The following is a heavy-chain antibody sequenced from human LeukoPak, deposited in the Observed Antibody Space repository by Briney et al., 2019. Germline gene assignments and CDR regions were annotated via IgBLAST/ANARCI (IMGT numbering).Heavy chain of an antibody. J-gene: IGHJ6*03. D-gene: IGHD2-2*01. CDR1: GFTFSSYA. CDR3: ARAYQGRGYYYYYYMDV. Sequence: PGGSLRLSCAASGFTFSSYAMSWVRQAPGKGLEWVSAISGSGGSTYYADSVKGRFTISRDNSKNTLYLQMNSLRAEDTAVYYCARAYQGRGYYYYYYMDVWGKGTTVTVS. CDR2: ISGSGGST. V-gene: IGHV3-23*01.